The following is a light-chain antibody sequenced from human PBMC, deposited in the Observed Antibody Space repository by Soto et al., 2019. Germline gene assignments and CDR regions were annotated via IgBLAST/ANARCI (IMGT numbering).Light chain of an antibody. V-gene: IGKV3-20*01. CDR2: GAS. CDR1: QSVSSSY. CDR3: QQYGSSPFT. J-gene: IGKJ3*01. Sequence: VLTQSPGTLSLSPGEGATLSCRASQSVSSSYLAWYQLKPGQAPRLLIYGASSRATGIPDRFSGGGSGTDFTLTITGLEPEDFAVYYCQQYGSSPFTFGPGTKVDIK.